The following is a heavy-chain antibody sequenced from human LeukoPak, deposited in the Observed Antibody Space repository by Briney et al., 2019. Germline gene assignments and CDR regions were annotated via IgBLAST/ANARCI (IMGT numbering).Heavy chain of an antibody. Sequence: GRSRRLSCAASAFTFSSYAMSWVRQAPGNGLEWVSFLSPSADRTSNADSVEGRFTISRDNPRNTLYLQMNSLRDEDTAVYYCAIMHGYYDGSGYWVQWGQGTLVTVSS. CDR1: AFTFSSYA. J-gene: IGHJ4*02. D-gene: IGHD3-22*01. CDR3: AIMHGYYDGSGYWVQ. CDR2: LSPSADRT. V-gene: IGHV3-23*01.